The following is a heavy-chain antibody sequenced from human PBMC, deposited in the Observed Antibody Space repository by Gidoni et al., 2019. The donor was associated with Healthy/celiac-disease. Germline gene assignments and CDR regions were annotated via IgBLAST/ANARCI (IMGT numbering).Heavy chain of an antibody. CDR1: GGSISSYY. J-gene: IGHJ6*03. CDR2: IYYSGST. CDR3: ARTYSSSWYGPSEYYYYMDV. V-gene: IGHV4-59*01. Sequence: QVQLQESGPGLVKPSETLSLTCTVSGGSISSYYWSWIRQPPGKGLEWIGYIYYSGSTNYNPSLKSRVTISVDTSKNQFSLKLSSVTAADTAVYYCARTYSSSWYGPSEYYYYMDVWGKGTTVTVSS. D-gene: IGHD6-13*01.